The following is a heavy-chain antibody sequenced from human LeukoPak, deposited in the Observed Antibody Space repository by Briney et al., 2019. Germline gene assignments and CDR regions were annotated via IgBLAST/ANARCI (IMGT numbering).Heavy chain of an antibody. CDR3: AKRGAEVGTTVAPGDD. D-gene: IGHD1-26*01. J-gene: IGHJ4*02. V-gene: IGHV3-30*02. CDR2: IRYDGSNK. Sequence: QPGGSLRLSCAASGFTFSSYGMHWVRQAPGKGLEWVAFIRYDGSNKYYADSVKGRFTISRDNSKNTLYLQMNSLRAEDTAVYYCAKRGAEVGTTVAPGDDWGQGTLLTVSS. CDR1: GFTFSSYG.